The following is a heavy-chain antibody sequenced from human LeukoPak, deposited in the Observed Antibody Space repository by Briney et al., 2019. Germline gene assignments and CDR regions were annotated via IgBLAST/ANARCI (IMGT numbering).Heavy chain of an antibody. V-gene: IGHV1-2*02. CDR2: INPNSGNT. Sequence: GASVKVSCKVSGYTLTELSMHWVRQAPGQGLEWMGWINPNSGNTNYAQKFQGRVTMTRDTSINTAYMDLSSLRSDDTAVYYCTTHRGTTYYMDVWGKGTTVTISS. CDR3: TTHRGTTYYMDV. D-gene: IGHD1-1*01. CDR1: GYTLTELS. J-gene: IGHJ6*03.